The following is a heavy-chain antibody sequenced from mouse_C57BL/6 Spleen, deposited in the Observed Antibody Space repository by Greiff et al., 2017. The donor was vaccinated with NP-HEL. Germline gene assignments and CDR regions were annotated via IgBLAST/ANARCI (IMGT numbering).Heavy chain of an antibody. CDR3: AREAKYYFDY. CDR1: GFTFSSYG. J-gene: IGHJ2*01. V-gene: IGHV5-6*01. D-gene: IGHD3-2*02. CDR2: ISSGGSYT. Sequence: EVHLVESGGDLVKPGGSLKLSCAASGFTFSSYGMSWVRQTPDKRLEWVATISSGGSYTYYPDSVKGRFTISRDNAKNTLYLQMSSLKSEDTAMYYCAREAKYYFDYWGQGTTLTVSS.